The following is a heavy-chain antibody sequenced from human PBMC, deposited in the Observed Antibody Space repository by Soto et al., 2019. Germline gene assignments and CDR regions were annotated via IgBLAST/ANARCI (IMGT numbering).Heavy chain of an antibody. CDR2: IDPSDSYT. CDR3: ARHRDYSTYFDAFDI. Sequence: ESLNVSSKGSGYSFTSYWISWVRQMPGKGLEWMGRIDPSDSYTNYSPSFQGHVTISADKSISTAYLQWSSLKASDTAMYYCARHRDYSTYFDAFDIWGQGTMVTVSS. CDR1: GYSFTSYW. J-gene: IGHJ3*02. D-gene: IGHD4-4*01. V-gene: IGHV5-10-1*01.